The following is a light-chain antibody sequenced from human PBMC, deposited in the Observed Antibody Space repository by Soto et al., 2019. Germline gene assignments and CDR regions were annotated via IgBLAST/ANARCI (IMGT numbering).Light chain of an antibody. Sequence: IVLTQSPATLSVSPGEGVTLSCSASQNVGTNLAWYQLKPGLAPRLLIYGSSTRATGIPATFSGSGSGTEFTLTISSLQSEDSAVYYCQQYNNWGLSFGGGTKVELK. J-gene: IGKJ4*01. V-gene: IGKV3D-15*01. CDR3: QQYNNWGLS. CDR2: GSS. CDR1: QNVGTN.